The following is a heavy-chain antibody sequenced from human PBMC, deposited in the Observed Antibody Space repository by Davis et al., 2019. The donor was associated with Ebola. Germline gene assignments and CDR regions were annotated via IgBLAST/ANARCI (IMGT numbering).Heavy chain of an antibody. CDR2: INPSGGST. J-gene: IGHJ4*02. Sequence: AASVKVSCKASGYTFTSYYMHWVRQAPGQGLEWMGIINPSGGSTSYAQKFQDRVTITRDRSMSTAYMELSRLRSDDTAVYYCARSIAARVFDYWGQGTLVTVSS. CDR3: ARSIAARVFDY. D-gene: IGHD6-6*01. V-gene: IGHV1-46*01. CDR1: GYTFTSYY.